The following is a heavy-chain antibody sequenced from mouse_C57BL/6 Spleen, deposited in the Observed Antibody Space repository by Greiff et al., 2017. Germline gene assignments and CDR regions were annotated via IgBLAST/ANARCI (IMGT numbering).Heavy chain of an antibody. CDR2: IDPSDSYT. D-gene: IGHD4-1*01. Sequence: QVQLQQPGAELVMPGASVKLSCKASGYTFTSYWMHWVKQRPGQGLEWIGEIDPSDSYTNYNQKFKGKSTLTEDKSSSTAYMQLSSLTSEDSAVYYCARDWDYWGQGTTLTVSS. V-gene: IGHV1-69*01. J-gene: IGHJ2*01. CDR1: GYTFTSYW. CDR3: ARDWDY.